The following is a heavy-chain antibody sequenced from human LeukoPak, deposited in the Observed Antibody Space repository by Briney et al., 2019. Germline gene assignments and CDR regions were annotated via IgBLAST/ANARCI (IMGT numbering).Heavy chain of an antibody. D-gene: IGHD3-22*01. Sequence: GRSQRLSCAASGFTFDDYAMHWVRQAPGKGLEWVSGISWNSGSIGYADSVKGRFTISRDNPKNTLYLQTNSLRAEDTAVYFCAKRGVVIRVILVGFHKEAYYFDSWGQGALVTVSS. CDR3: AKRGVVIRVILVGFHKEAYYFDS. CDR1: GFTFDDYA. V-gene: IGHV3-9*01. J-gene: IGHJ4*02. CDR2: ISWNSGSI.